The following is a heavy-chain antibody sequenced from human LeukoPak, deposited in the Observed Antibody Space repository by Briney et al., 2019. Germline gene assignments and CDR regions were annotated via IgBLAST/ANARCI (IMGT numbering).Heavy chain of an antibody. Sequence: GGSLRLSCAASGFTFSSYGMHWVRQAPGKGLEWVAVIWYDGSNKYYADSVKGRFTISRDNSKNTLYLQMNSLRAEDTAVYYCARAQYYYDSSGSMPLSEHWGQGTLVTVSS. J-gene: IGHJ1*01. CDR1: GFTFSSYG. D-gene: IGHD3-22*01. V-gene: IGHV3-33*01. CDR2: IWYDGSNK. CDR3: ARAQYYYDSSGSMPLSEH.